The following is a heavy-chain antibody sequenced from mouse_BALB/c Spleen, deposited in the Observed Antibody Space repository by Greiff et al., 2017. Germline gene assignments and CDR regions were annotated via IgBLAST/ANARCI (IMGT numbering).Heavy chain of an antibody. CDR3: AREGAVEPLYAMDY. D-gene: IGHD1-1*01. CDR2: INPSTGYT. V-gene: IGHV1-7*01. J-gene: IGHJ4*01. Sequence: QVQLQQSGAELAKPGASVKMSCKASGYTFTSYWMHWVKQRPGQGLEWIGYINPSTGYTEYNQKFKDKATLTADKSSSTAYMQLSSLTSEDSAVYYCAREGAVEPLYAMDYWGQGTSVTVSS. CDR1: GYTFTSYW.